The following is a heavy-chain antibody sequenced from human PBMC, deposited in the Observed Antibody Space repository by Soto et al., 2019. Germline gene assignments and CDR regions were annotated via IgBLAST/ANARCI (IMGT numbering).Heavy chain of an antibody. CDR3: ARVNRDYGDSPQYFQH. CDR1: GGSISSYY. Sequence: SETLSLACTVSGGSISSYYWSWIRQPPGKGLGWIGYIYYSGSTNYNPSLKSRVTISVDTSKNQFSLKLSSVTAADTAVYYCARVNRDYGDSPQYFQHWGQATLVTVSS. CDR2: IYYSGST. J-gene: IGHJ1*01. V-gene: IGHV4-59*01. D-gene: IGHD4-17*01.